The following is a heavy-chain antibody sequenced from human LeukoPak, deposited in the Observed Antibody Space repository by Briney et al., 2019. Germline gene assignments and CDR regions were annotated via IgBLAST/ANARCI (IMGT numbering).Heavy chain of an antibody. Sequence: SETLSLTCTVSGGSVSSYYWSWIRQPPGKGLEWIGYIYYSGSTNYNPSLKSRVTISVDTSKNQFSLKLSSVTAADTAVYYCAREGARWEPSFSAFDIWGQGTMVTVSS. CDR3: AREGARWEPSFSAFDI. J-gene: IGHJ3*02. D-gene: IGHD1-26*01. CDR1: GGSVSSYY. V-gene: IGHV4-59*02. CDR2: IYYSGST.